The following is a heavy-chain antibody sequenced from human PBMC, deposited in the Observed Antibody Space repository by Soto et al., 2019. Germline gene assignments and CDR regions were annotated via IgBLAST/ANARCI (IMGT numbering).Heavy chain of an antibody. CDR3: AKRSSSATFDY. Sequence: EVQLLESGGGLVKPGESLRLSCAASGFTFSSYAMSWVRQAPGKGLEWVSVISGSDDSTYYADSVKARFTISRDNSKNTRYLQMNSRRAEDTAVYYCAKRSSSATFDYWGQGTLVTVSS. V-gene: IGHV3-23*01. D-gene: IGHD6-6*01. CDR2: ISGSDDST. J-gene: IGHJ4*02. CDR1: GFTFSSYA.